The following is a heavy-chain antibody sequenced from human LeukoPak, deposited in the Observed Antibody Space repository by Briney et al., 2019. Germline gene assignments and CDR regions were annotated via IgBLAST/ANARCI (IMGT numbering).Heavy chain of an antibody. CDR1: GYTFTGYG. D-gene: IGHD3-10*01. J-gene: IGHJ5*02. Sequence: ASVKVSCKASGYTFTGYGISWVRQAPGQGLEWMGWICAYNGNTNYAQKLQGRVTMTTDTSTSTAYMELRSLRSDDTAVYYCARLQGDVLLSFGEANNWFDPWGQGTLVTVSS. CDR2: ICAYNGNT. V-gene: IGHV1-18*01. CDR3: ARLQGDVLLSFGEANNWFDP.